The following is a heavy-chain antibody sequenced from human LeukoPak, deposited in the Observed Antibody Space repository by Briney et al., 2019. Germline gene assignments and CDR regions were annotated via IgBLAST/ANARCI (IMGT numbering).Heavy chain of an antibody. D-gene: IGHD3-22*01. Sequence: GASVKVSCKASGGTFSSYAISWVRQAPGQGLEWMGGIIPIFGTANYAQKFQGRVTITADESTSTAYMGLSSLRSEDTAVYYCASTHDSSGLNWGQGTLVTVSS. CDR3: ASTHDSSGLN. V-gene: IGHV1-69*13. CDR1: GGTFSSYA. CDR2: IIPIFGTA. J-gene: IGHJ4*02.